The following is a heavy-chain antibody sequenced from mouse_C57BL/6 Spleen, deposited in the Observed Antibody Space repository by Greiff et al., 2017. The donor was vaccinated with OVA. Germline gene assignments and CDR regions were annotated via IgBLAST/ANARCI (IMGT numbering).Heavy chain of an antibody. J-gene: IGHJ2*01. CDR3: ARGDYGSILDY. Sequence: VQLQQSGPELVKPGASVKISCKASGYTFTDYYMNWVKQSHGKSLEWIGDINPNNGGTSYNQKFKGKATLTVDKSSSTAYMELRSLTSEDSAVYYCARGDYGSILDYWGQGTTLTVSS. CDR2: INPNNGGT. V-gene: IGHV1-26*01. D-gene: IGHD1-1*01. CDR1: GYTFTDYY.